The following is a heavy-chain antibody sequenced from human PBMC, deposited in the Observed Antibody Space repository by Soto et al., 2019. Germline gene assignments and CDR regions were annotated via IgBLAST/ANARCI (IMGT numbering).Heavy chain of an antibody. V-gene: IGHV1-18*01. CDR1: GYTFTRYG. CDR3: AKNGQPPYYYYGMDV. D-gene: IGHD2-8*01. Sequence: QGQLVQSGGEAKKPGASVKVSCKASGYTFTRYGISWVRQAPGQGLEWMGWISGYNGDTNYAQKFQGRVTMTIDTSTSTAYMELRSLTSDDTAVYYCAKNGQPPYYYYGMDVWGQRTTVTVSS. CDR2: ISGYNGDT. J-gene: IGHJ6*02.